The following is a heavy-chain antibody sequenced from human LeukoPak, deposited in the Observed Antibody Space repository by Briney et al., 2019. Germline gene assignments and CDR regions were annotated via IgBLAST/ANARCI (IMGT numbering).Heavy chain of an antibody. CDR1: GFTFSSYG. Sequence: GGSLRLSCAASGFTFSSYGMHWVRQAPGKGLEWVAFIRYDGSNKYYADSVKGRLTISRDNSKNTLYLQMNSLRAEDTAVYYCAKAGMEMATIKGAFDIWGQGTMVTVSS. D-gene: IGHD5-24*01. J-gene: IGHJ3*02. V-gene: IGHV3-30*02. CDR3: AKAGMEMATIKGAFDI. CDR2: IRYDGSNK.